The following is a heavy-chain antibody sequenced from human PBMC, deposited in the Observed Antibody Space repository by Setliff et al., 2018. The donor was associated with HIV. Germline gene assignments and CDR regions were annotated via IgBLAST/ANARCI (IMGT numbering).Heavy chain of an antibody. CDR1: GFTFDDYA. Sequence: GGSLRLSCAASGFTFDDYAMHWVRQAPGKGLEWVSYISGSGALTYYADSVKCRFTMSRDNAKNILYLQMNSLRAEDTAVYYCVSHLFGSSPPGTDWGQGTVVTVS. V-gene: IGHV3-9*01. D-gene: IGHD6-13*01. CDR2: ISGSGALT. J-gene: IGHJ4*02. CDR3: VSHLFGSSPPGTD.